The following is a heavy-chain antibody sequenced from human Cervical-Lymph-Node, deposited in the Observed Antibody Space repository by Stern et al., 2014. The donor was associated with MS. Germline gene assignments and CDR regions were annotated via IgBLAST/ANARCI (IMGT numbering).Heavy chain of an antibody. D-gene: IGHD2-21*02. Sequence: QITLKESGPTLVNPTQTLTLTCAFSGFSLSTTGVGVGWIRPPPGQALEWLAILYWDDDKRCRTSLKSRLTITKNTSKSQVDLTLTNVDPVDTATYYCAHSPPSDDDAFDIWGQGTMVTISS. J-gene: IGHJ3*02. CDR2: LYWDDDK. V-gene: IGHV2-5*02. CDR1: GFSLSTTGVG. CDR3: AHSPPSDDDAFDI.